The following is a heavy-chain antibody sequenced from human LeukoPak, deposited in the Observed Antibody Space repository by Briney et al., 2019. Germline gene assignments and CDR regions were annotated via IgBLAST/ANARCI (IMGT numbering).Heavy chain of an antibody. J-gene: IGHJ4*02. CDR1: GGSFSGYY. V-gene: IGHV4-34*01. CDR2: INHSGST. Sequence: PSETLSLTCAVSGGSFSGYYWSWIRQPPGKGLEWIGEINHSGSTNYNPSLKSRVTISVDTSKNQFSLKLSSVTAADTAVYYCARGRPYFDYWGQGTLVTVSS. CDR3: ARGRPYFDY.